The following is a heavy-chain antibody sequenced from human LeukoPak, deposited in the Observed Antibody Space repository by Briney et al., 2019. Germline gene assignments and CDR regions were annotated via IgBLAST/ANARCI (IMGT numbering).Heavy chain of an antibody. CDR3: AKDPRPNYYDSSGYNDY. D-gene: IGHD3-22*01. Sequence: GGSLRLSCAASGFTFSTNDMSWVRQPPGKGLEWVSAISVIGGSTYYADSVKGRFTSSRDNSKNTLYLQMNSLRAEDTAVYYCAKDPRPNYYDSSGYNDYWGQGTLVTVSS. J-gene: IGHJ4*02. CDR2: ISVIGGST. V-gene: IGHV3-23*01. CDR1: GFTFSTND.